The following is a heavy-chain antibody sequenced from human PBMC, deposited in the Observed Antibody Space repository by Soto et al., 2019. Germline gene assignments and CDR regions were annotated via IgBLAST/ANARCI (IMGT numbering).Heavy chain of an antibody. D-gene: IGHD3-3*01. Sequence: PSQTLSVTCAVSGGSISSGGYYWIWNRQPPGKGLEWIGYIYYSGSTYYNPSLKSRVTISVDTSKNQFSLKLSSVTAADTAVYYSARSYCGFWSGRNCFGSWGQGPLGTVSS. CDR3: ARSYCGFWSGRNCFGS. V-gene: IGHV4-31*11. CDR1: GGSISSGGYY. CDR2: IYYSGST. J-gene: IGHJ5*01.